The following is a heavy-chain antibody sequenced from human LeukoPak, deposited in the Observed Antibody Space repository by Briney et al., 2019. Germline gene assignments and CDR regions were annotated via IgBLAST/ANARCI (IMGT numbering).Heavy chain of an antibody. CDR1: GLTFRSYT. CDR2: ISSDGSNK. Sequence: GRSLRLSCAASGLTFRSYTVHWVRQAPGKGLEWVAVISSDGSNKYYADSVKGRFTISRDNSKNTLFLQMNSLRAEDTAVYYCAKRGDPGCQYYFDNWGQGTLVTVSS. CDR3: AKRGDPGCQYYFDN. D-gene: IGHD3-10*01. J-gene: IGHJ4*02. V-gene: IGHV3-30*04.